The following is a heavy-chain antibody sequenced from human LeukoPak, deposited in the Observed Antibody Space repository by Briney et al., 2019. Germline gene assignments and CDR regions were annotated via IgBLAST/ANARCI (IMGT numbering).Heavy chain of an antibody. V-gene: IGHV3-23*01. D-gene: IGHD2-21*01. CDR2: ISGSGGST. J-gene: IGHJ4*02. Sequence: GGSLRLSCAASGFTFSSYAMSWVRQAPGKGLEWVSAISGSGGSTYYADSVKGRFTISRDNSKNTLYLQMNSLRAEDTAVYYCTKFLPTHIVVANYYFDYWGQGTLVTVSS. CDR3: TKFLPTHIVVANYYFDY. CDR1: GFTFSSYA.